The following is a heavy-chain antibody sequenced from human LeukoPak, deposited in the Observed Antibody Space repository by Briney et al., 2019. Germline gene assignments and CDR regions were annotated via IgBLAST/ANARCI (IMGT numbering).Heavy chain of an antibody. V-gene: IGHV4-59*12. D-gene: IGHD3-3*01. CDR1: GGSISSYY. CDR3: ARGPNQLLRPFDY. J-gene: IGHJ4*02. CDR2: IYYSGST. Sequence: SETLSLTCTVSGGSISSYYWSWIRQPPGKGLEWIGYIYYSGSTNYNPSLKSRVTISVDTSKNQFSLKLSSVTAADTAVYYCARGPNQLLRPFDYWGQGTLVTVSS.